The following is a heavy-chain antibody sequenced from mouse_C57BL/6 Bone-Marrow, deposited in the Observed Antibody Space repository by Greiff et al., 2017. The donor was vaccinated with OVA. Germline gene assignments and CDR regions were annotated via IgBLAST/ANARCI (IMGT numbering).Heavy chain of an antibody. V-gene: IGHV1-42*01. Sequence: EVQRVESGPELVKPGASVKISCKASGYSFTGYYMNWVKQSPEKSLEWIGEINPSTGGTTYNQKFKAKATLTVDKSSSTAYMQLKSLTSEDSAVDYCARGGTSPFAYWGQGTLVTVSA. CDR1: GYSFTGYY. J-gene: IGHJ3*01. D-gene: IGHD4-1*01. CDR2: INPSTGGT. CDR3: ARGGTSPFAY.